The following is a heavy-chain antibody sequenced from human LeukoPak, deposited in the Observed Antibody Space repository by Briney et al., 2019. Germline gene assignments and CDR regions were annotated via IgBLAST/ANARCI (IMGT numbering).Heavy chain of an antibody. CDR2: IYHSGSA. CDR3: ARDSVAAAEKGITIN. D-gene: IGHD6-13*01. J-gene: IGHJ4*02. V-gene: IGHV4-38-2*02. Sequence: SETLSLTCTVSGGSISSYYWSWIRQPPGKGLEWIGSIYHSGSAYYNPSLKSRVTISVDTSKNQFSLKLSSVTAADTAVYYCARDSVAAAEKGITINWGQGTLVTVSS. CDR1: GGSISSYY.